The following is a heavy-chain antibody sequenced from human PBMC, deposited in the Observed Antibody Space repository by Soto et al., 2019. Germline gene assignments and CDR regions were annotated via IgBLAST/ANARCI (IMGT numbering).Heavy chain of an antibody. V-gene: IGHV1-2*02. Sequence: QEQLVQSGAEVKKPGASLKVSCKASGYTFTDYYIHWVRQAHGPELEWVGWINPDSGGTNLAQRFQGRVTMTSDMSIHTAYMELSSLRSDDTAVYYCAIRTGQLAIISEFDGDWFFAVWGRGTLVTVSS. CDR1: GYTFTDYY. CDR2: INPDSGGT. CDR3: AIRTGQLAIISEFDGDWFFAV. J-gene: IGHJ2*01. D-gene: IGHD2-2*01.